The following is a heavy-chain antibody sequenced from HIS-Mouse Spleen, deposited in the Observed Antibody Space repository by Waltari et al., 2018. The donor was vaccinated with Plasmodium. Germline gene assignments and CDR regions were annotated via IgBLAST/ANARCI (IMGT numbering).Heavy chain of an antibody. CDR2: ISSRSSYI. D-gene: IGHD7-27*01. Sequence: EVQLVESGGGLVKPGGSLRLSCAASGFTFSSYTMTWVRKAPGKGVEWVSSISSRSSYIYKEDSVKGRFTISRDNAKNSLYLQMNSLRAEDTAVYYCARDPPLSITGDLDAFDIWGQGTMVTVSS. V-gene: IGHV3-21*01. J-gene: IGHJ3*02. CDR3: ARDPPLSITGDLDAFDI. CDR1: GFTFSSYT.